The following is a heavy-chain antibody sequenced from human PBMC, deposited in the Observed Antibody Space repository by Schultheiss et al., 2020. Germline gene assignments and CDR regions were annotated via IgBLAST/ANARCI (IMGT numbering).Heavy chain of an antibody. CDR2: IIPIFGTA. CDR1: GGTFSSYA. J-gene: IGHJ4*02. V-gene: IGHV1-69*13. D-gene: IGHD1-26*01. Sequence: SVKVSCKASGGTFSSYAISWVRQAPGQGLEWMGGIIPIFGTANYAQKFQGRVTITADESTSTAYMELSSLRSEDTAVYYCARVKLKVGATANWGQGTLVTVSS. CDR3: ARVKLKVGATAN.